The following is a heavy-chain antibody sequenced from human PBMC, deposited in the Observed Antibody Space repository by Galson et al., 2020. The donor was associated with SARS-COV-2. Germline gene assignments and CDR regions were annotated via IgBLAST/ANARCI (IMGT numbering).Heavy chain of an antibody. D-gene: IGHD3-3*01. Sequence: TGGSLRLSCAASGFTFSSYGMHWVRQAPGKGLEWVAVIWYDGSNKYYADSVKGRFTISRDNSKNTLYLQMNSLRAEDTAVYYCARDGTYYDFGCGYPPGLGCYYGMEVWGQGTTVTVSS. CDR2: IWYDGSNK. CDR1: GFTFSSYG. J-gene: IGHJ6*02. V-gene: IGHV3-33*01. CDR3: ARDGTYYDFGCGYPPGLGCYYGMEV.